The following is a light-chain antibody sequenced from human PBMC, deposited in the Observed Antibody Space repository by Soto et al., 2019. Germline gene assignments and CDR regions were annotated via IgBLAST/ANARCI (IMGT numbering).Light chain of an antibody. CDR1: QSVSSSY. Sequence: EIVLTQSPGTLSLSPGERATLSCRASQSVSSSYLAWYQQKPGPAPRLLIYGASSRATGIPDRFSGSGSGTDFTLTISRLEPEDFAVYYCQQYGSSPWTFDQGTKVEIK. V-gene: IGKV3-20*01. CDR2: GAS. J-gene: IGKJ1*01. CDR3: QQYGSSPWT.